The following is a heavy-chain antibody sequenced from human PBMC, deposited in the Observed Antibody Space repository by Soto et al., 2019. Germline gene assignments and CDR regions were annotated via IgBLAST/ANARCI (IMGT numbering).Heavy chain of an antibody. J-gene: IGHJ6*02. V-gene: IGHV1-69*01. CDR3: ARDDATYCGGDCYRYFFYGLDV. CDR2: IIPMFGTA. CDR1: GGTFSNHA. D-gene: IGHD2-21*02. Sequence: QVQLVQSGAEVKKPGSSVKVSCKASGGTFSNHAISWVRQAPGQGLEWMGGIIPMFGTADYAQKCQGRVTITADESTTTAHMVLSSLRSEDSAVYYCARDDATYCGGDCYRYFFYGLDVWGQGTKVTVSS.